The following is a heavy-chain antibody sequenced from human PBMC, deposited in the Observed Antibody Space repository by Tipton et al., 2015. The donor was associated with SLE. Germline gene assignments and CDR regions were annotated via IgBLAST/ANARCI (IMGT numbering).Heavy chain of an antibody. J-gene: IGHJ6*03. CDR3: ARYLRYLDWSMDV. Sequence: GSLRLSCAASRFTFSSYGMRWVRQSPEKGLEWGSSISGSDGSTYYADSVKGRFTISRDNSKNTLYLQMNSLRAEDTAVYYCARYLRYLDWSMDVWGKGTTVTVSS. CDR1: RFTFSSYG. D-gene: IGHD3-9*01. V-gene: IGHV3-23*01. CDR2: ISGSDGST.